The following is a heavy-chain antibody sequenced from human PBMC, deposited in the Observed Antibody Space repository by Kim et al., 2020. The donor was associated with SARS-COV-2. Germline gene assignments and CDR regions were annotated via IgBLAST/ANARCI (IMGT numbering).Heavy chain of an antibody. CDR2: ISSSSSTI. J-gene: IGHJ4*02. Sequence: GGSLRLSCAASGFTFSSYSMNWVRQAPGKGLEWVSYISSSSSTIYYADSVKGRFTISRDNAKNSLYLQMNSLRDEDTAVYYCARDLGFSAEELRWYRGAFDYWGQGTLVTVSS. CDR1: GFTFSSYS. V-gene: IGHV3-48*02. CDR3: ARDLGFSAEELRWYRGAFDY. D-gene: IGHD2-15*01.